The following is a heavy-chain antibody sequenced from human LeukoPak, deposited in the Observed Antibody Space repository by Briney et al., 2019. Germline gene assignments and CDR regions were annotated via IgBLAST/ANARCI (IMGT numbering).Heavy chain of an antibody. Sequence: GGSLRLSCAASGFTFSNYAMSWVRQAPGKGLEWVSGISSDGGTFYPDSVKGRFTISRDNSKNTLYLQMDSLGAADTAIYYCAKEIAAIGLPAVDHWGKGTLVTVSS. V-gene: IGHV3-23*01. D-gene: IGHD6-13*01. CDR2: ISSDGGT. CDR1: GFTFSNYA. J-gene: IGHJ4*02. CDR3: AKEIAAIGLPAVDH.